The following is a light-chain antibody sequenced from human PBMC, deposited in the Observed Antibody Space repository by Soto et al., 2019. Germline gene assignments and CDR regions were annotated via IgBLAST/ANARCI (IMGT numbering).Light chain of an antibody. CDR3: QQYTTYWT. Sequence: IQITQSLSTLSASVGARVTMTCRASQSVSNWLAWYQQKPGKAPKLLIYDASTLEDGVSSRFSGSGSGTEFTLSISSLQPDDYATYYCQQYTTYWTFGQGTKVEIK. V-gene: IGKV1-5*01. CDR1: QSVSNW. J-gene: IGKJ1*01. CDR2: DAS.